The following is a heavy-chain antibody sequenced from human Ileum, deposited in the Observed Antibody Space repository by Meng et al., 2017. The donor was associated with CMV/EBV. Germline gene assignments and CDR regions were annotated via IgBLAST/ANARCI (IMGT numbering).Heavy chain of an antibody. CDR1: GGSFSGYY. V-gene: IGHV4-34*01. CDR3: ARGVAGGPFDY. J-gene: IGHJ4*02. CDR2: INHSGST. Sequence: QAQLQQGGAGRLKPSEPLSLTCAVYGGSFSGYYWSWIRQPPGKGLEWIGEINHSGSTNYNPSLKSRVTISVDTSKNQFFLKLSSVTAADTAVYYCARGVAGGPFDYWGPGTLVTVSS. D-gene: IGHD2-15*01.